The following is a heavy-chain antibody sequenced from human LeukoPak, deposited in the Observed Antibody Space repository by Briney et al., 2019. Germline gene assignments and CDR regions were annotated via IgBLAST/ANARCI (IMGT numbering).Heavy chain of an antibody. CDR1: GYTLTELS. CDR2: FDPEDGET. Sequence: ASVKVSCKVSGYTLTELSMHWVRQAPGKGLEWMGGFDPEDGETIYAQKFQGRVTMTRNTSISTAYMELSSLRSEDTAVYYCARVGQWEPLDYWGQGTLVTVSS. D-gene: IGHD1-26*01. CDR3: ARVGQWEPLDY. J-gene: IGHJ4*02. V-gene: IGHV1-24*01.